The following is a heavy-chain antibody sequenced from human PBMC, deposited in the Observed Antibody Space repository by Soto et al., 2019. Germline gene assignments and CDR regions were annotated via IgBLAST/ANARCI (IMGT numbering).Heavy chain of an antibody. J-gene: IGHJ4*02. CDR3: AKESMPEHYGDTLFDY. Sequence: EVQLLESGGGLVQPGGSLRLSCEASGFSFSNYALSWVRQSPGEGLEWVSTFSAGGRAYYADSVKGRFTIAKDTSKNTLHLQASSLRAEDTAVYYCAKESMPEHYGDTLFDYWGQGTRVTVSS. V-gene: IGHV3-23*01. CDR1: GFSFSNYA. CDR2: FSAGGRA. D-gene: IGHD4-17*01.